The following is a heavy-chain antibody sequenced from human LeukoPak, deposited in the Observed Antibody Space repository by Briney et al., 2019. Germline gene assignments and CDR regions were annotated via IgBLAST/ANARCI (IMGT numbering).Heavy chain of an antibody. D-gene: IGHD3-10*01. J-gene: IGHJ6*02. CDR2: ISYDGSNK. CDR1: GFTFSSYA. CDR3: ARDLTTGPVRGVIIYYYYGMDV. V-gene: IGHV3-30*04. Sequence: GGSLRLSCAASGFTFSSYAMHWVRQAPGKGLEWVAVISYDGSNKYYADSVKGRFTISRDNSKNTLYLQMNSLRAEDTAVYYYARDLTTGPVRGVIIYYYYGMDVWGQGTTVTVSS.